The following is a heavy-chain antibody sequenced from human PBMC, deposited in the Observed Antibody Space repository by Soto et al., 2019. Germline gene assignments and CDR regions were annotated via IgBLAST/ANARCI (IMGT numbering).Heavy chain of an antibody. J-gene: IGHJ3*02. CDR1: GGSITSTNW. V-gene: IGHV4-4*02. CDR2: IYHTGGT. Sequence: QVQLQESGPGLVKPSGTLSLTCAVSGGSITSTNWWSWVRQPPGQGLEWVGEIYHTGGTNYNPSLKSRVTISVDKSKNQFSLKLISVTAADTAVYFCAREDSLEAFAIWGRGTMVTVSS. CDR3: AREDSLEAFAI.